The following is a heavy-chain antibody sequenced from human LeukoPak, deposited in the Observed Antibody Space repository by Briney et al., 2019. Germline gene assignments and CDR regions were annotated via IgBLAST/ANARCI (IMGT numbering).Heavy chain of an antibody. CDR2: INHSGST. CDR3: ASMEASSYPN. D-gene: IGHD2-2*01. Sequence: SETLSLTCAVYGGSFSGYYWSWIRQPPGKGLEWIGEINHSGSTNYNPSLKSRVTISVDTSKNQFSLKLSSVTAADTAVYYCASMEASSYPNRGQGTLVTVSS. CDR1: GGSFSGYY. J-gene: IGHJ4*02. V-gene: IGHV4-34*01.